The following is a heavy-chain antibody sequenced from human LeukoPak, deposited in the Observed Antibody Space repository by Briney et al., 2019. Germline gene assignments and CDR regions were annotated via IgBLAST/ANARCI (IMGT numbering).Heavy chain of an antibody. CDR1: GFTFSTYW. CDR3: ARDFLSVYGDRGGLDY. J-gene: IGHJ4*02. D-gene: IGHD4-17*01. V-gene: IGHV3-74*01. CDR2: INSDGTTT. Sequence: PGGSLRLSCAASGFTFSTYWMHWVRQVPGKGLVWVSRINSDGTTTNYADSVKGRFTISRDNSKNTLFLQMNSLRAEDTAVYYCARDFLSVYGDRGGLDYWGQGTLVTVSS.